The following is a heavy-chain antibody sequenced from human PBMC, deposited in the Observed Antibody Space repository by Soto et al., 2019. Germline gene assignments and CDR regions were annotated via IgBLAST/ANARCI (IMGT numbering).Heavy chain of an antibody. CDR2: IYSGGST. J-gene: IGHJ4*02. CDR3: ARESAGSEYQLLRPFDY. Sequence: EVQLVESGGGLVQPGGSLRLSCAASGFTVSSNYMSWVRQAPGKGLEWVSVIYSGGSTYYADSVKGRFTISRDNSKNTLYLQMNSLRAEDTAVYYCARESAGSEYQLLRPFDYWGQGTLVTVSS. CDR1: GFTVSSNY. V-gene: IGHV3-66*01. D-gene: IGHD2-2*01.